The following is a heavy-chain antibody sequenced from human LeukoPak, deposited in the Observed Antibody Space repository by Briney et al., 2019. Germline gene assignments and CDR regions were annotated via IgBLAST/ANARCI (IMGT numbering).Heavy chain of an antibody. V-gene: IGHV3-23*01. D-gene: IGHD2-15*01. CDR3: AKVKISGGSCYLDY. CDR1: GFPFSSYA. Sequence: PGGSLSLSCAASGFPFSSYAMSWVRQAPGKGLEWVSAISGSGGSTYYADSVKGRFTISRDNSKNTLYLQMNSLRAEDKAVYYCAKVKISGGSCYLDYWGQGTLVTVSS. J-gene: IGHJ4*02. CDR2: ISGSGGST.